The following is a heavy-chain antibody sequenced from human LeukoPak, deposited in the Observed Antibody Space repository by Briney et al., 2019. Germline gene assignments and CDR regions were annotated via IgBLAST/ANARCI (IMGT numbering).Heavy chain of an antibody. Sequence: PSETLSLTCTVSGGSISSYYWSWIRQPPGKGLEWIGYIYYSGSTNYNPSLKSRVTISVDTSKNQFSLKLSSVTAADTAVYYCARDASRDFFFDFWGRGTLVTVSS. V-gene: IGHV4-59*01. J-gene: IGHJ4*02. CDR3: ARDASRDFFFDF. D-gene: IGHD3-3*01. CDR1: GGSISSYY. CDR2: IYYSGST.